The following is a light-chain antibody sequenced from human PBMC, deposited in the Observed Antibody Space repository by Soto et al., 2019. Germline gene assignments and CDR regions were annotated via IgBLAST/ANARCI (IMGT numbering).Light chain of an antibody. J-gene: IGLJ2*01. CDR3: AVWDDSLNARV. V-gene: IGLV1-44*01. CDR2: SNN. CDR1: TSNIGSNY. Sequence: QSVLSQPPSVSGTPGQRVTISCSGSTSNIGSNYVSWYQQLPGTAPKLLIYSNNQRPSGVPDRFSGSKSGTSASLAISGLQSEDEADYYCAVWDDSLNARVFAGGTKLTVL.